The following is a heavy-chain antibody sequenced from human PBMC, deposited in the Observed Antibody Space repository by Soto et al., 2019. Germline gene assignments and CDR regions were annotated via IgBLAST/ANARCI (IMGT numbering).Heavy chain of an antibody. J-gene: IGHJ4*02. D-gene: IGHD2-2*01. CDR3: ARAQIVVVPGGDDY. Sequence: EVQLVESGGGLVQPGGSLRLSCAASGFTFSSYWMSWVRQAPGKGLEWVANIKQDGTEKYYVDSVKGRFTISRDNAKNSLYLQMNSLRAEDTAVYYCARAQIVVVPGGDDYWGQGTLVTVSS. CDR2: IKQDGTEK. CDR1: GFTFSSYW. V-gene: IGHV3-7*01.